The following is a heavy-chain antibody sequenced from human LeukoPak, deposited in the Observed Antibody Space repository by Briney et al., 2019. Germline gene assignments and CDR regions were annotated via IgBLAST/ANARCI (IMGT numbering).Heavy chain of an antibody. V-gene: IGHV4-39*07. CDR3: ARLRGAGSWYFDL. CDR1: GGSISTSNYY. Sequence: SETLSLTCTVSGGSISTSNYYWGWIRQPPGKGLEWIGSTFYSGSTYYNPSLKSRVTISVDTSKNQFSLKLTSVTAADTAVYYCARLRGAGSWYFDLWGRGTLVTVSS. D-gene: IGHD3-10*01. J-gene: IGHJ2*01. CDR2: TFYSGST.